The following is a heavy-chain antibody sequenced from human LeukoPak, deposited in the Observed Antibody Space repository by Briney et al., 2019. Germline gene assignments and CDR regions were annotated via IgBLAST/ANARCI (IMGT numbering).Heavy chain of an antibody. CDR2: IIPIFGTA. J-gene: IGHJ4*02. V-gene: IGHV1-69*05. CDR3: ARDLQGKYWGFDY. CDR1: GGTFSSYA. Sequence: SVKVSCKASGGTFSSYAISWVRQAPGQGLEWMGGIIPIFGTANYAQKFQGRVTITTDESTSTAYMELSSLRAEDTAVYYCARDLQGKYWGFDYWGQGTLVTVSS. D-gene: IGHD2/OR15-2a*01.